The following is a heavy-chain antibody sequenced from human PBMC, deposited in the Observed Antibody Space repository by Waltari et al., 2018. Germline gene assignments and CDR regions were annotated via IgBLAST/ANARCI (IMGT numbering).Heavy chain of an antibody. CDR1: GGSISSSSYY. V-gene: IGHV4-39*02. Sequence: QLQLQESGPGLVKPSETLSLTCTVSGGSISSSSYYWGWIRQPPGKGLEWIGSIYYSVSHYYNPSLKSRFTISRDNAKNVLYLQMNSLRAEDTAVYYCARGPNDSGWYEGWWGYYYYMDVWGKGTTVTVSS. J-gene: IGHJ6*03. D-gene: IGHD6-19*01. CDR3: ARGPNDSGWYEGWWGYYYYMDV. CDR2: IYYSVSH.